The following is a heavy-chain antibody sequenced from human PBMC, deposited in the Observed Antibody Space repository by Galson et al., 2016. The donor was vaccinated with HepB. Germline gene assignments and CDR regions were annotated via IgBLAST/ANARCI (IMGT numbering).Heavy chain of an antibody. CDR2: IYNDGTT. J-gene: IGHJ4*02. CDR1: GFSVSRNY. D-gene: IGHD3-22*01. CDR3: AKVGHSRTYYLGHFDS. V-gene: IGHV3-53*01. Sequence: SLRLSCAASGFSVSRNYMSWVRQAPGKGLDWVSIIYNDGTTYYADSVKGRFTISRDSSKNILFLEMNSLRVGDTAIYYCAKVGHSRTYYLGHFDSWGQGSLVTVSS.